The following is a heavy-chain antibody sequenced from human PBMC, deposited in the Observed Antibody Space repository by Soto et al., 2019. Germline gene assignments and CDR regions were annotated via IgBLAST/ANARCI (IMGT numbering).Heavy chain of an antibody. CDR1: GGSISSGGYY. J-gene: IGHJ4*02. D-gene: IGHD1-26*01. CDR2: IYYSGST. CDR3: ARGIRGGSYEPLFDY. Sequence: QVQLQESGPGLVKPSQTLSLTCTVSGGSISSGGYYWSWIRQHPGQGLEWIGYIYYSGSTYYNPSLKSRVTVSVDTSKNQFSLKLSSVTAADTAVYYCARGIRGGSYEPLFDYCGQGTLVTVSS. V-gene: IGHV4-31*03.